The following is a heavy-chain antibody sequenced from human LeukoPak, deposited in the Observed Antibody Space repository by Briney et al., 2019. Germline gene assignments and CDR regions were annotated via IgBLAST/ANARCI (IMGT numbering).Heavy chain of an antibody. D-gene: IGHD2-2*02. V-gene: IGHV4-30-4*01. Sequence: SQTLSLTCTVSGGSISSGDYYWSWIRQPPGKGLEWIGYIYYSGSTYYNPSLKSRVTISVDTSKNQFSLKLSSVTAADTAVYYCARAPYCSSTSCYTGGHLYNWNYRRVGSYNWFDPWGQGTLVTVSS. CDR2: IYYSGST. CDR1: GGSISSGDYY. J-gene: IGHJ5*02. CDR3: ARAPYCSSTSCYTGGHLYNWNYRRVGSYNWFDP.